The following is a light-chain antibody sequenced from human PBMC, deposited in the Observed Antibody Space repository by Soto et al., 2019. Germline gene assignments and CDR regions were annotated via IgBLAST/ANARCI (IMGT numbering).Light chain of an antibody. J-gene: IGKJ4*01. CDR1: ENVGTN. CDR2: GSS. V-gene: IGKV3D-15*01. CDR3: QQYNNWGLS. Sequence: IVKTQSPATLSVSPGEGVTLSCRASENVGTNLAWYQQKPGQAPRLLIYGSSTRATGIPATFSGSGSGTEFTLTISSLQSEESAVYYCQQYNNWGLSFGGGTKVDIK.